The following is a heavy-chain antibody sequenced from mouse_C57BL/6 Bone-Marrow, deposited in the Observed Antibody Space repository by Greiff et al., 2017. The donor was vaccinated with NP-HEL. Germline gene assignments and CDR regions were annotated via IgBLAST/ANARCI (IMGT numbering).Heavy chain of an antibody. V-gene: IGHV1-15*01. D-gene: IGHD2-3*01. CDR2: IDPETGGT. Sequence: VQRVESGAELVRPGASVTLSCKASGYTFTDYEMHWVKQTPVHGLEWIGAIDPETGGTAYNQKFKGKAILTADKSSSTAYMELRSLTSEDSAVYYCTRRGYDGPSDYWGQGTTLTVSS. CDR1: GYTFTDYE. J-gene: IGHJ2*01. CDR3: TRRGYDGPSDY.